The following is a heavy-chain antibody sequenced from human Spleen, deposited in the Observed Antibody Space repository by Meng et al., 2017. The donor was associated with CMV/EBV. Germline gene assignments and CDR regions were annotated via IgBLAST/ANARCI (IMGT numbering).Heavy chain of an antibody. V-gene: IGHV3-11*04. J-gene: IGHJ4*02. CDR2: INSAGTTA. CDR1: GFSFSDYY. CDR3: ARAYARGRFAY. D-gene: IGHD3-16*01. Sequence: GGSLRLSCAASGFSFSDYYMTWVRQAPGKGLQWVAYINSAGTTAYYGDSVKGRFTISRGNGKKSLYLQMSSLSAEDTAVYYCARAYARGRFAYWGQGALVTVSS.